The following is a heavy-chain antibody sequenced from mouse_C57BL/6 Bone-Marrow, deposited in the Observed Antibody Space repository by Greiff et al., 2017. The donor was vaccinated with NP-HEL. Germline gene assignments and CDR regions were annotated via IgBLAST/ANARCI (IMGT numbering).Heavy chain of an antibody. Sequence: DVKLQESGGGLVKPGGSLKLSCAASGFTFSSYAMSWVRQTPEKRLEWVATISDGGSYTYYPDNVKGRFTISRDNAKNNLYLQMSHLKSEDTAMYYCARDGFYGSPYYWGQGTTLTVAS. CDR3: ARDGFYGSPYY. CDR2: ISDGGSYT. J-gene: IGHJ2*01. CDR1: GFTFSSYA. D-gene: IGHD2-2*01. V-gene: IGHV5-4*01.